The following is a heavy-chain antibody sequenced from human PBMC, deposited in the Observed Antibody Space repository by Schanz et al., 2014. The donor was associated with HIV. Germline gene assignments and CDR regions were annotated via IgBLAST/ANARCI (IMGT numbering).Heavy chain of an antibody. CDR2: ISYDGSNK. CDR3: AKEVPGYSSSWTIGLLDY. D-gene: IGHD6-13*01. J-gene: IGHJ4*02. Sequence: QVQLVESGGGVVQPGRSLRLSCAASGFTFSNYGMHWVRQAPGKGLEWVAVISYDGSNKYYADSVKGRFTISRDNSKNTLYLQVSSLRPEDTAVYYCAKEVPGYSSSWTIGLLDYWGQGTLVTVSS. V-gene: IGHV3-30*18. CDR1: GFTFSNYG.